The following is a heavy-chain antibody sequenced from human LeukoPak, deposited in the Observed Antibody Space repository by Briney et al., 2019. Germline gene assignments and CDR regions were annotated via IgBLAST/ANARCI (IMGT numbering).Heavy chain of an antibody. Sequence: SQTLSLTCTVSGGSISSGDYYWSWIRQPPGKGLEWIGSIYHSGSAYYNPSLKSRVTISVDTSKNQFSLKLSSVTAADTAVYYCARVSPYCSSTSCKLYYFDYWGQGTLVTVSS. J-gene: IGHJ4*02. D-gene: IGHD2-2*01. CDR3: ARVSPYCSSTSCKLYYFDY. V-gene: IGHV4-30-4*01. CDR1: GGSISSGDYY. CDR2: IYHSGSA.